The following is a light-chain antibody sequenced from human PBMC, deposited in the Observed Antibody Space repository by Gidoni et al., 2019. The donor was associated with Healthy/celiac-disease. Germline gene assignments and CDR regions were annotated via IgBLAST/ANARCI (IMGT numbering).Light chain of an antibody. CDR2: WAS. CDR1: QSVLYSSNNKNY. CDR3: QQYYSTPIT. Sequence: EIVMTQSPDPLAVSLGARATINCKSSQSVLYSSNNKNYLAWYQQKPGQPPKLLIYWASTRESGVPDRFSGSGSGTDFTLTISSLQAEDVAVYYCQQYYSTPITFGQGTRLEIK. J-gene: IGKJ5*01. V-gene: IGKV4-1*01.